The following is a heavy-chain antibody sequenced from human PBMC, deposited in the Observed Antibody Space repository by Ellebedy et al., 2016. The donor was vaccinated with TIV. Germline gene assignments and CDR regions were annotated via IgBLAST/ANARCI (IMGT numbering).Heavy chain of an antibody. CDR3: ARDWSGYFDP. J-gene: IGHJ5*02. V-gene: IGHV3-30-3*01. Sequence: GESLKISCAASGFSFSSYTVHWVRQAPGKGLEWVAFISNDGTKEYYADSVKGRFPISRDNSKNTLYLQMNSLRADDTAVYYCARDWSGYFDPWGQGTLVTVSS. CDR1: GFSFSSYT. D-gene: IGHD3-3*01. CDR2: ISNDGTKE.